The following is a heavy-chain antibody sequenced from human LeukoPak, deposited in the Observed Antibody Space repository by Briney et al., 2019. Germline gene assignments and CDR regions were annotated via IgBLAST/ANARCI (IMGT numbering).Heavy chain of an antibody. CDR1: GFTFSSYA. CDR2: ISYDGSNK. Sequence: GGSLRLSCAASGFTFSSYAMHWVRQAPGKGLEWVAVISYDGSNKYYADSVKGRFTISRDNDKKSLYLQMDSLRAEDTAVYYCARDTGLLWFGDSASDAFDIWGQGTMVTVSS. V-gene: IGHV3-30-3*01. D-gene: IGHD3-10*01. J-gene: IGHJ3*02. CDR3: ARDTGLLWFGDSASDAFDI.